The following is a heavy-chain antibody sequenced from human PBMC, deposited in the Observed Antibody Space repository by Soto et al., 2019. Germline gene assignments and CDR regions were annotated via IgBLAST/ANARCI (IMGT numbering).Heavy chain of an antibody. J-gene: IGHJ5*02. V-gene: IGHV1-46*03. Sequence: ASVKVSCKASGYTFTSYYMHWVRQAPGQGLEWMGIINPSGGSTSYAQKFQGRVTMTRDTSTSTVYMELSSLRSEDTAVYYCARGAGSYSYGNNWFDPWGQGTLVTVSS. CDR3: ARGAGSYSYGNNWFDP. D-gene: IGHD5-18*01. CDR1: GYTFTSYY. CDR2: INPSGGST.